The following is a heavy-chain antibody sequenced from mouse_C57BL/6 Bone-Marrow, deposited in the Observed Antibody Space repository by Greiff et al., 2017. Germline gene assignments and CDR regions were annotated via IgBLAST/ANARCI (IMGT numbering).Heavy chain of an antibody. J-gene: IGHJ1*03. CDR1: GYTFTSYW. CDR3: ARNYGSAYWYFDV. D-gene: IGHD1-1*01. V-gene: IGHV1-7*01. CDR2: INASSGYT. Sequence: QVQLQQSGAELAKPGASVKLSCKASGYTFTSYWMHWVKQRPGQGLEWIGYINASSGYTKYNQKFKDKATLTADKSSSTAYMQLSSLTYEDSAVYYCARNYGSAYWYFDVWGTGTTVTVSS.